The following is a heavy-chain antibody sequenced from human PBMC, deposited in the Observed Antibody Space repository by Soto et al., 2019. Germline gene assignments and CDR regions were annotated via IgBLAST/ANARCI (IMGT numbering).Heavy chain of an antibody. J-gene: IGHJ4*02. CDR1: GVSLTIGNW. CDR2: IFHDGTA. CDR3: ARLVYDTRLNYMYFDF. V-gene: IGHV4-4*02. D-gene: IGHD3-10*01. Sequence: SETLSLTCAISGVSLTIGNWWTWFRQYPQRGLEYIGEIFHDGTANYYPSFERRVAMSVDTSRNQFSLKLTSVTAADTAVYFCARLVYDTRLNYMYFDFWGPGTMVTVSS.